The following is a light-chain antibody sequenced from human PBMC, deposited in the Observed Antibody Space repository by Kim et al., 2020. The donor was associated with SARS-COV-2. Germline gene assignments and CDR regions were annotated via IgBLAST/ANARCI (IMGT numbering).Light chain of an antibody. CDR3: QVWDSSTVV. J-gene: IGLJ2*01. Sequence: VALGQTARITCGRNNIGNKNVHWYQQKPGQAPVLVIYSDRNRPSGIPERFSGSNSGNTATLTISRAQAGDEADYYCQVWDSSTVVFGGGTQLTVL. CDR1: NIGNKN. V-gene: IGLV3-9*01. CDR2: SDR.